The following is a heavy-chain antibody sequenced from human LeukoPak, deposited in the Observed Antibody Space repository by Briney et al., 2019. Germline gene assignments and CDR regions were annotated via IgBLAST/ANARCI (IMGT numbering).Heavy chain of an antibody. D-gene: IGHD4-23*01. Sequence: PSETLSLPCAVYGGSFSGYYWSWIRKPPGKGLEWIGEINHSGSTNYNPSPKSRVTISVDTSKNQFSLKLSSVTAADTAVYYCARGEDYGGNSFDYWGQGTLVTVSS. CDR2: INHSGST. J-gene: IGHJ4*02. CDR3: ARGEDYGGNSFDY. V-gene: IGHV4-34*01. CDR1: GGSFSGYY.